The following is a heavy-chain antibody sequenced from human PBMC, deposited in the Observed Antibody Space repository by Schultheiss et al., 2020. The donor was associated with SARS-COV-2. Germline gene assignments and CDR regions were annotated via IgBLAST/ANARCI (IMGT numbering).Heavy chain of an antibody. CDR1: GFTFSSYA. CDR3: ARRWATDYYYGMDV. V-gene: IGHV1-8*02. CDR2: ISAYNGNT. J-gene: IGHJ6*02. Sequence: GGSLRLSCAASGFTFSSYAMHWVRQAPGQGLEWMGWISAYNGNTNYAQKLQGRVTMTRNTSISTAYMELSSLRSEDTAVYYCARRWATDYYYGMDVWGQGTTVTVSS. D-gene: IGHD1-1*01.